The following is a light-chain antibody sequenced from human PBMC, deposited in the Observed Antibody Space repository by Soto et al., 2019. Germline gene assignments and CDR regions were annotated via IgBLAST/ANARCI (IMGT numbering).Light chain of an antibody. CDR2: DAS. CDR3: QQYDNLPLT. J-gene: IGKJ3*01. V-gene: IGKV1-33*01. Sequence: DIQMTQSPSSLSASVGDRVTITCQASQDISHYLNWYQQKPGKAPKLLIYDASNLETGVPSGFSGSGSGTDFTFTISSLQPEDIATYYCQQYDNLPLTFGPGTKLDIK. CDR1: QDISHY.